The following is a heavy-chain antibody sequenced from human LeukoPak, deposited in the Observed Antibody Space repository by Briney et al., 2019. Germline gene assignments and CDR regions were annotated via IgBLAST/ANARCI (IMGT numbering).Heavy chain of an antibody. V-gene: IGHV4-34*01. CDR1: GGSFSGYY. J-gene: IGHJ6*03. CDR3: ARGTAMATIYYYYYYMDV. D-gene: IGHD5-18*01. CDR2: INHSGST. Sequence: SETLSLTCAVYGGSFSGYYWSWIRQPPGKGLEWIGEINHSGSTNYNPSLKSRVTISVDTSKNQFSLKPSSVTAADTAVYYCARGTAMATIYYYYYYMDVWGNGTTVTVSS.